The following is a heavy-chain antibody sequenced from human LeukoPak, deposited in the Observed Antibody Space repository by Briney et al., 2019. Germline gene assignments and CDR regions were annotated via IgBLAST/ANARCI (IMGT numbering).Heavy chain of an antibody. D-gene: IGHD3-10*01. Sequence: SETLSLTCTVSGGSIRSYYCSWIRRPPGKGVGWIGYIYYSGSTNYNPSLKSRGTISVDTSKNQSSLKVSSVTAADTAVYYCASNYYGSGSLDYWGQGNLVTVSS. CDR3: ASNYYGSGSLDY. J-gene: IGHJ4*02. V-gene: IGHV4-59*08. CDR2: IYYSGST. CDR1: GGSIRSYY.